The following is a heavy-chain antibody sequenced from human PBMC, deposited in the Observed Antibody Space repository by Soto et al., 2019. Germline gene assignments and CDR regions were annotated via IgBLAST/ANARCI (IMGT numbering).Heavy chain of an antibody. CDR2: ISVDSGAI. Sequence: EVQLVESGGGLVQPGGSLRLACAASGFNFNIYSMNWVRQAPGKGLEWASYISVDSGAIYYGDSVKGRFTVSRDNAKTSLFLQMNSLRDEDTAVYYCAKDRHWEQWLGPLDACEIWGQGATVAISS. CDR1: GFNFNIYS. D-gene: IGHD6-19*01. J-gene: IGHJ3*02. CDR3: AKDRHWEQWLGPLDACEI. V-gene: IGHV3-48*02.